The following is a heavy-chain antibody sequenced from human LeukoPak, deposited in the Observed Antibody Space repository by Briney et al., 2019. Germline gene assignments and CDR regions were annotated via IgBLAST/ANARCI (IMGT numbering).Heavy chain of an antibody. CDR2: ISSSSSYI. V-gene: IGHV3-21*01. J-gene: IGHJ6*03. CDR1: GFTFSSCS. Sequence: GGSLRLSCAASGFTFSSCSMNWVRQAPGKGLEWVSSISSSSSYIYYADSVKGRFTISRDNAKNSLYLQMNSLRAEDTAVYYCARVGDGYNYYYYYYMDVWGKGTTVTVSS. CDR3: ARVGDGYNYYYYYYMDV. D-gene: IGHD5-24*01.